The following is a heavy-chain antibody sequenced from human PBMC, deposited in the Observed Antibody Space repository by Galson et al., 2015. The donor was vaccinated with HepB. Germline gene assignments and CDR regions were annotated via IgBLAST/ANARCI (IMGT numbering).Heavy chain of an antibody. CDR3: ARSGTAAGFLGH. V-gene: IGHV1-18*01. CDR2: ISAYNGNT. D-gene: IGHD6-13*01. Sequence: SCKASGYTFTTYNITWVRQAPGQGLQWMGWISAYNGNTNYAQKFQGRVTMTTDTSTRTVYMDLRNLRSDDTAVYYCARSGTAAGFLGHWGQGTLVTVSS. J-gene: IGHJ4*02. CDR1: GYTFTTYN.